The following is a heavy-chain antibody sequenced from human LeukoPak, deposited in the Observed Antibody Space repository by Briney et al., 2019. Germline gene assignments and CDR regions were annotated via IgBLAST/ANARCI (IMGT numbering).Heavy chain of an antibody. Sequence: PGGSLRLSCAASGFTFSDYYMNWLRQAPGKGLEWVSSISRGGNSIYYAESAKGRFTISRDNAKNSLYLQMNSLRAEDTAVYYCAKASTSYDFWSGYYNWGQGTLVTVSS. J-gene: IGHJ4*02. CDR2: ISRGGNSI. CDR3: AKASTSYDFWSGYYN. D-gene: IGHD3-3*01. CDR1: GFTFSDYY. V-gene: IGHV3-11*01.